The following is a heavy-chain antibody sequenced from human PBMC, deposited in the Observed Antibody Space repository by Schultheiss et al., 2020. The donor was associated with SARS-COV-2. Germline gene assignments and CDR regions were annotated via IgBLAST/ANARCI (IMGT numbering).Heavy chain of an antibody. V-gene: IGHV3-48*01. Sequence: GGSLRLSCAASGFTFSSYGMNWVRQAPGKGLEWVSYISSSSSTIYYADSVKGRFTISRDNSKNTLYLQMNSLRAEDTAVYYCARDSPFIVGPFDYWGQGTLVTVSS. CDR2: ISSSSSTI. CDR3: ARDSPFIVGPFDY. CDR1: GFTFSSYG. D-gene: IGHD1-26*01. J-gene: IGHJ4*02.